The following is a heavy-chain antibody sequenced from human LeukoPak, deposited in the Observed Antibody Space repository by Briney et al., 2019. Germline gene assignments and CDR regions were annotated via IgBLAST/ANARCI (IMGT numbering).Heavy chain of an antibody. J-gene: IGHJ4*02. CDR2: TSAYNGNT. CDR1: GYTFTSYG. V-gene: IGHV1-18*01. CDR3: ARDKRGFGGVIVGDY. D-gene: IGHD3-16*02. Sequence: ASVKVSCKASGYTFTSYGISWVRQAPGQGLEWMGWTSAYNGNTNYAQKLQGRVTMTTDTSTSTAYMELRSLRSEDTAVYYCARDKRGFGGVIVGDYWGQGTLVTVSS.